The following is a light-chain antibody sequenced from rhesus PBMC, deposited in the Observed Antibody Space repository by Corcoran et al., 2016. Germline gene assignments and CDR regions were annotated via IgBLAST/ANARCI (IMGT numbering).Light chain of an antibody. J-gene: IGKJ1*01. CDR3: QQYYSSPT. V-gene: IGKV4-1*01. CDR2: WAS. CDR1: QSLLFSSNNKNY. Sequence: DIVMTQSPDSLAVSLGERVTINCKSSQSLLFSSNNKNYLAWYQQKPEQAPKLLIYWASTRESGVPNRFSGRGSGTDFTLTISGLQAKDVAVYCCQQYYSSPTFGQGTKVKIK.